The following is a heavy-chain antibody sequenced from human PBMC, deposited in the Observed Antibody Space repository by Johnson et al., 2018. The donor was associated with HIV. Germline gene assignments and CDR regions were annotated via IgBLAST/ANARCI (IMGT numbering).Heavy chain of an antibody. V-gene: IGHV3-30*03. CDR2: ISYDGSNK. D-gene: IGHD6-19*01. Sequence: QVQLVESGGGLVQPGGSLRLSCAASGFTFSSYGMHWVRQAPGKGLEWVAVISYDGSNKYYADSVKGRFTISRDNAKNSLYLQMNSLRAEDTALYYCARIVGLAVAGTAFDIWGQGTMVTVSS. CDR1: GFTFSSYG. CDR3: ARIVGLAVAGTAFDI. J-gene: IGHJ3*02.